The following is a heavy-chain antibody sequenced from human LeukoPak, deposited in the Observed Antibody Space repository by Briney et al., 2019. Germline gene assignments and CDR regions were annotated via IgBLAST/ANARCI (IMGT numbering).Heavy chain of an antibody. V-gene: IGHV4-59*01. J-gene: IGHJ4*02. D-gene: IGHD5-12*01. CDR1: GGSISRYY. Sequence: SETLSLTCTVSGGSISRYYWSWIRRPPGKGLEWIGYKDYSGSTNYNRSLKSRVTISVDTSKNQFSLKLTSVTAADTAVYYCARVSGYDWESFYDYWGQGTLVTVSS. CDR3: ARVSGYDWESFYDY. CDR2: KDYSGST.